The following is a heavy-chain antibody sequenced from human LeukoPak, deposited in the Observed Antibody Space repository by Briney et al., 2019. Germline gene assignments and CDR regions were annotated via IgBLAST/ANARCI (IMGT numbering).Heavy chain of an antibody. CDR2: ISGSGGST. J-gene: IGHJ5*02. Sequence: PGGSLRLSCAASGSTFSSYGMHWVRQAPGKGLEWVSAISGSGGSTYYADSVKGRFTISRDNSKNTLYLQMNSLRAEDTAVYYCAKHGSGSYYLWIVSDWFDPWGQGTLVTVSS. D-gene: IGHD3-10*01. V-gene: IGHV3-23*01. CDR3: AKHGSGSYYLWIVSDWFDP. CDR1: GSTFSSYG.